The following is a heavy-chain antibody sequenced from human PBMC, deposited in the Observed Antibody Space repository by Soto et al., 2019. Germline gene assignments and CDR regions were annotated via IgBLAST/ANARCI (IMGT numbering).Heavy chain of an antibody. CDR1: GGTFSSYA. CDR3: STTDPTYYDSSGFDY. CDR2: IIPIFGTA. Sequence: QVQLVQSGAEVKKPGSSVKVSCKASGGTFSSYAISWVRQAPGQGLEWMGGIIPIFGTANYAQKFQGRVTITADESTSTAYMELSSLRSEDTAVYYCSTTDPTYYDSSGFDYWGQGTLVTVSS. V-gene: IGHV1-69*01. J-gene: IGHJ4*02. D-gene: IGHD3-22*01.